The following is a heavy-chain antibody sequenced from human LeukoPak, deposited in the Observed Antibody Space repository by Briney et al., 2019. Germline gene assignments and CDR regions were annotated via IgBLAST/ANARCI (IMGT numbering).Heavy chain of an antibody. Sequence: PAGSLRLSCAASGFTFSSYAMSWVRQAPGTGLEWVSAISGSGTSTYYADSVKGRFTISRDNSKNTLYLQMNNLRAEDTAIYYCAKFNYDFWSGYPTGSPHWGPGTLVTVSS. CDR1: GFTFSSYA. CDR2: ISGSGTST. J-gene: IGHJ4*02. D-gene: IGHD3-3*01. CDR3: AKFNYDFWSGYPTGSPH. V-gene: IGHV3-23*01.